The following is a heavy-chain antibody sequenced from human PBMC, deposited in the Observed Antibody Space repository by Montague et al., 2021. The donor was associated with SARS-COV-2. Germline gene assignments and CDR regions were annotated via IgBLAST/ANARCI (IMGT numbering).Heavy chain of an antibody. CDR2: IYTSGST. CDR3: ARDFGGDFDWSGYYYYYGMDV. D-gene: IGHD3-9*01. J-gene: IGHJ6*02. CDR1: GGSISSGSYY. Sequence: TLSLTCTVSGGSISSGSYYWSWIRQPAGKGLEWIGRIYTSGSTNYNPSLKSRVTISVDTSKNQFSLKLSSVTAADTAVYYCARDFGGDFDWSGYYYYYGMDVWGQGTTVTVSS. V-gene: IGHV4-61*02.